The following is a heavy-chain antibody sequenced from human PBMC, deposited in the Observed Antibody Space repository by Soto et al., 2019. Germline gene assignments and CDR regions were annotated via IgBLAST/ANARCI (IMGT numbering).Heavy chain of an antibody. J-gene: IGHJ4*02. CDR2: ISYDGSNK. D-gene: IGHD5-18*01. CDR1: GFTFSSYG. V-gene: IGHV3-30*18. Sequence: PGGSLRLSCAASGFTFSSYGMHWVRQAPGKGLEWVAVISYDGSNKYYADSVKGRFTISRDNSKNTLYLQMNSLRAEDTAVYYCAKGTTITAIVSRDYLDYWGQGT. CDR3: AKGTTITAIVSRDYLDY.